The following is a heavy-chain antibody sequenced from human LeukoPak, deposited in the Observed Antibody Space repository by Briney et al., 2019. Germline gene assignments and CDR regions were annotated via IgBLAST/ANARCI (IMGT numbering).Heavy chain of an antibody. V-gene: IGHV3-48*01. Sequence: GGSLGLSCAASGSTFSSYTMNWVRQAPGKGLEWVSYITSSSSTMRYADSVKGRFTISRDNAKNSLYLQMNSLRAEDTAVYYCARDSGSSWYYFDYWGQGTLVTVSS. CDR3: ARDSGSSWYYFDY. CDR2: ITSSSSTM. CDR1: GSTFSSYT. D-gene: IGHD6-13*01. J-gene: IGHJ4*02.